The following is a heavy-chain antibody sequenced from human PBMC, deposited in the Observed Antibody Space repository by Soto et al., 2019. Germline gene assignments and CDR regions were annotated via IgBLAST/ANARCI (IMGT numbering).Heavy chain of an antibody. CDR1: GGTFSRYA. V-gene: IGHV1-69*12. CDR3: ARQGAALPAYYHRMDV. D-gene: IGHD6-25*01. CDR2: IIPIFGTA. Sequence: QVQLVQSGAEVKKPGSSVKVSCKASGGTFSRYAISWVRQAPGQGLEWMGGIIPIFGTANYAQKFQGRVRITADESTSTAYMALSSLRSEETAVYYCARQGAALPAYYHRMDVWGQGPTVTVSS. J-gene: IGHJ6*02.